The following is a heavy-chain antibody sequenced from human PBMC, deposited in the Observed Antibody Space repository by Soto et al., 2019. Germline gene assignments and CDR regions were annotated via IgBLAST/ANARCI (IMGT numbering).Heavy chain of an antibody. CDR3: ATWGLVGATLGYVDY. Sequence: EVQLLESGGGLVQPGGSLRLSCAASGFTFSSYAMSWVRQAPGKGLEWVSAISGSGGSTYYADSVKGQFTISRDNSKNTLYMQMNSLKAEDTAVYYCATWGLVGATLGYVDYWGHGTLVTVSS. V-gene: IGHV3-23*01. D-gene: IGHD1-26*01. CDR1: GFTFSSYA. J-gene: IGHJ4*01. CDR2: ISGSGGST.